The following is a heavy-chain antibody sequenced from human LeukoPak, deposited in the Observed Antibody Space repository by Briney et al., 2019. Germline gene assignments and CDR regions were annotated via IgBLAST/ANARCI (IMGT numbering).Heavy chain of an antibody. CDR2: IYSGGST. D-gene: IGHD3-16*01. Sequence: GGSLRLSCAASGFTVSSNYMSWVRQAPGKGLEWVSVIYSGGSTYYADSVKGRFTISRDNSKNTLYLQMNSLRAEDTAVYYCARDAGGHYDYVWGDNYWGQGTLVTVSS. J-gene: IGHJ4*02. CDR3: ARDAGGHYDYVWGDNY. CDR1: GFTVSSNY. V-gene: IGHV3-66*02.